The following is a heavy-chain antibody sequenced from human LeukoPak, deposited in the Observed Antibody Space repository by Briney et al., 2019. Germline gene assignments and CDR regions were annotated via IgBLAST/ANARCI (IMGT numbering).Heavy chain of an antibody. Sequence: PSETLSLICTVSGAFITIGTYYWSWIRQHPGKGLEWIGYIYYTGSTDYKPSLNSRVTISRDTAKNHCSLRLSSVSAEATAAFYCARVGIRDKIHTDYWGQGSLVTVSS. D-gene: IGHD6-13*01. CDR1: GAFITIGTYY. J-gene: IGHJ4*02. CDR2: IYYTGST. CDR3: ARVGIRDKIHTDY. V-gene: IGHV4-31*03.